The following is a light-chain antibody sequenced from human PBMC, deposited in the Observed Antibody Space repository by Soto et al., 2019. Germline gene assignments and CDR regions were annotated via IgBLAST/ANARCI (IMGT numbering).Light chain of an antibody. J-gene: IGLJ1*01. CDR1: SSNIGNNY. Sequence: QSVLTQPPSVSAAPGQKVTISCSGSSSNIGNNYVSWYQQLPGTAPKLLIYDNNKRPSGIPDRFSGSKSGTSATLGITGLQTGDEADYYCGTWDSSLSARVFGTGTKGTV. CDR3: GTWDSSLSARV. V-gene: IGLV1-51*01. CDR2: DNN.